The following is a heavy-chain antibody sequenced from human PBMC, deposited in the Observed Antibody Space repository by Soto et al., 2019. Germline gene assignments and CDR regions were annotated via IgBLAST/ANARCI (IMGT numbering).Heavy chain of an antibody. Sequence: GGSLRLSCAAPGFSFTSYVMSWVRLAPGKGLEWVSSISGSGANTYYADSVKARFTISRDNSKNTLYLQMNSLRAEDTAIFFCARADSSSSGAYYYYYGMDVWGQGTTVTVSS. CDR2: ISGSGANT. J-gene: IGHJ6*02. CDR3: ARADSSSSGAYYYYYGMDV. CDR1: GFSFTSYV. D-gene: IGHD6-6*01. V-gene: IGHV3-23*01.